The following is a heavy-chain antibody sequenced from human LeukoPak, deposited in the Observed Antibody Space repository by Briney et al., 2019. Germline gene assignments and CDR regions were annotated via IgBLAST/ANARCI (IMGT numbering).Heavy chain of an antibody. CDR1: GGSISSYY. V-gene: IGHV4-59*01. CDR3: ARGKYYGDSFFDY. J-gene: IGHJ4*02. Sequence: SETLSLTCTVSGGSISSYYWSWIRQPPGKGLEWIGYIYYSGSTNYNPSLKSRVTISVDTSKNQFSLKLSSVTAADTAVYYCARGKYYGDSFFDYWGQGTLVTVSS. D-gene: IGHD4-17*01. CDR2: IYYSGST.